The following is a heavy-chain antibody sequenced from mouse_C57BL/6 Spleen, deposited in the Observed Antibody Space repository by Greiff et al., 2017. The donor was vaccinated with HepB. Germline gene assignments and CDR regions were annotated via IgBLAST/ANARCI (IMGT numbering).Heavy chain of an antibody. V-gene: IGHV5-17*01. CDR1: GFTFSDYG. CDR2: ISSGSSTI. J-gene: IGHJ4*01. Sequence: EVKLVESGGGLVKPGGSLKLSCAASGFTFSDYGMHWVRQAPEKGLEWVAYISSGSSTIYYADTVKGRFTISRYNAKNTLFLQMTSLRSEDTDMYYCARSSGAMDYWGQGTSVTVSS. CDR3: ARSSGAMDY.